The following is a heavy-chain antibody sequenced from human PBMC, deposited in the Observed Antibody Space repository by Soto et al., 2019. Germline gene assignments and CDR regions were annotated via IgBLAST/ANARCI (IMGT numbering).Heavy chain of an antibody. CDR2: IIPILGIA. CDR3: VRISGYDSENWFDP. D-gene: IGHD5-12*01. V-gene: IGHV1-69*02. CDR1: GGTFSSYT. Sequence: SVKVSCKASGGTFSSYTISWVRQAPGQGLEWMGRIIPILGIANYAQKFQGRVTITADKSTSTAYMELSSLRSEDTAVYYCVRISGYDSENWFDPWGQGTLVTVSS. J-gene: IGHJ5*02.